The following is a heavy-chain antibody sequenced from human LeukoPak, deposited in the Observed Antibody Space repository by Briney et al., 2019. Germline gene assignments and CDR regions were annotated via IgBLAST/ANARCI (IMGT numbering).Heavy chain of an antibody. CDR3: AREPYYYDSSGYYLDY. Sequence: GGSLRLSCAASGFTFSSYGMNWVRQAPGKGLKWVAVIWYDGSNKYYADSVKGRFTISRDNPKNTLYLKMNSLRVEDTAVYYCAREPYYYDSSGYYLDYWGQGTLVTVSS. D-gene: IGHD3-22*01. J-gene: IGHJ4*02. CDR2: IWYDGSNK. V-gene: IGHV3-33*01. CDR1: GFTFSSYG.